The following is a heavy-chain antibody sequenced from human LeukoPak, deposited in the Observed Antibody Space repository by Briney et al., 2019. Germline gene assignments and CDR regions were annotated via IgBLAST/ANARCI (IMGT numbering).Heavy chain of an antibody. V-gene: IGHV4-34*01. J-gene: IGHJ4*02. Sequence: PSETLSLTCTVSGGSISSYYWSWIRQPPGKGLEWIGEINHSGSTNYNPSLKSRVTISVDTSKNQFSLKLSSVTAADTAVYYCARGYYDSSGYYLWYFDYWGQGTLVTVSS. CDR3: ARGYYDSSGYYLWYFDY. CDR1: GGSISSYY. CDR2: INHSGST. D-gene: IGHD3-22*01.